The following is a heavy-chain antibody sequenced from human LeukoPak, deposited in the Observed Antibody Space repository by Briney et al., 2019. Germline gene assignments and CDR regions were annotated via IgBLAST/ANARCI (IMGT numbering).Heavy chain of an antibody. CDR1: GGSISSYY. CDR3: ARDRGSSGSYSWFDP. D-gene: IGHD1-26*01. CDR2: IYYSGST. V-gene: IGHV4-59*01. J-gene: IGHJ5*02. Sequence: SGTLSLTCTVSGGSISSYYWSWIRQPPGKGLEWIGYIYYSGSTNYNPSLKSRVTISVDTSKNQFSLKLSSVTTADTAVYYCARDRGSSGSYSWFDPWGQGTLVTVSS.